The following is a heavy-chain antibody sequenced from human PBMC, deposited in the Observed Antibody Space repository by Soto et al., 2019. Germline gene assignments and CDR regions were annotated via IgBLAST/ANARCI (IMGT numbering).Heavy chain of an antibody. CDR2: INPNSGGT. J-gene: IGHJ6*02. V-gene: IGHV1-2*02. CDR1: GYTFTGYY. CDR3: ATERLASSSSPHGLISYYGMDV. D-gene: IGHD6-6*01. Sequence: GASVKVSCKASGYTFTGYYMHWVRQAPGQGLEWMGWINPNSGGTNYAQKFQGRVAMTRDTSISTAYMELSRLRSDDTAVYYCATERLASSSSPHGLISYYGMDVWGQGTTVTVSS.